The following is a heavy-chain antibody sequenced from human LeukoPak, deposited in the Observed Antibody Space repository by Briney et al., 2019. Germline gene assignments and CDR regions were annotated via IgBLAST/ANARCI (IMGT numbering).Heavy chain of an antibody. J-gene: IGHJ4*02. CDR2: MNPNSGNT. CDR1: GYTFTSYD. Sequence: GASVKVSCKASGYTFTSYDINRVRQATGQGLEWMGWMNPNSGNTGYAQKFQGRVTMTRNTSISTAYMELSSLRSEDTAVYYCARGRYSYGYLDYWGQGTLVTVSS. V-gene: IGHV1-8*01. CDR3: ARGRYSYGYLDY. D-gene: IGHD5-18*01.